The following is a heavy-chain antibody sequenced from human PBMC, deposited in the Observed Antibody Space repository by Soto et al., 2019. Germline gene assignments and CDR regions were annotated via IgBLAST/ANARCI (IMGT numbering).Heavy chain of an antibody. CDR2: ISKSGTVI. Sequence: EVQLVESGGGLVQPGGSLRLSCAASGSTFSNSEMHWVRQAPGKGLEWVSYISKSGTVIYYADSVKGRFTISRDNAKNLLYLQMNSLRAEDTAVYFCASVNLRFSYGIDVWGQGTTVTVSS. V-gene: IGHV3-48*03. CDR3: ASVNLRFSYGIDV. CDR1: GSTFSNSE. J-gene: IGHJ6*02. D-gene: IGHD3-3*01.